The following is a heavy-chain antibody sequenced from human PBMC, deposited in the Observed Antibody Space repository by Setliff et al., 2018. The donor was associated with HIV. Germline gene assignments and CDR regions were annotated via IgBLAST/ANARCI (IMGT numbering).Heavy chain of an antibody. V-gene: IGHV1-18*01. CDR2: ISACTGHT. CDR3: ARARLQGIVTAVGPRDNCLDP. Sequence: GASVKVSCKASGYSFINYGISWVRQAPGQGPEWMGWISACTGHTDYAPRLLGRVTMTTDTSTSTAYMELRSLTSDDTAVYYCARARLQGIVTAVGPRDNCLDPWGQGTRFTVSS. J-gene: IGHJ5*02. CDR1: GYSFINYG. D-gene: IGHD1-26*01.